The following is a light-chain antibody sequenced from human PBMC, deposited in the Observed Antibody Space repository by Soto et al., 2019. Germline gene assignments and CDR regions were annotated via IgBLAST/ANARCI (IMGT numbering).Light chain of an antibody. Sequence: ERVTITCRASQSISSYLHWYQQKPGKAPKLLIYAASNLQSGVPSRFSASGSGTDVTLTLIIFQPEDCTPDCSPVCAFPLNRFGG. CDR1: QSISSY. J-gene: IGKJ4*01. CDR3: PVCAFPLNR. V-gene: IGKV1-39*02. CDR2: AAS.